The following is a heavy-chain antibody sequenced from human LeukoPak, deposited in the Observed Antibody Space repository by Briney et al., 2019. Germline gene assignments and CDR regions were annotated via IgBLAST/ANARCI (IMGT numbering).Heavy chain of an antibody. CDR2: IIPIFRTT. J-gene: IGHJ5*01. D-gene: IGHD1-26*01. CDR3: AKDDGSATMGFDS. CDR1: GGTFSNYA. Sequence: SVKVSCKASGGTFSNYAFSWVRQAPGQGLEWMGGIIPIFRTTNYAEQFQGRVTITTDESTNTAYLDLSSLRSEDTAVYYCAKDDGSATMGFDSWGQGTLVSVSS. V-gene: IGHV1-69*05.